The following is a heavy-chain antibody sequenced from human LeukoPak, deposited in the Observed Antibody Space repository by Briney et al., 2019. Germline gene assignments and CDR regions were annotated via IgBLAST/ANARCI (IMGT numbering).Heavy chain of an antibody. J-gene: IGHJ4*02. CDR3: ARQTASYFDY. Sequence: PSETLSLTCTVSGGSISSYYWSWIRQPPGKGLGWIGYIYYSGSTNYNPSLKSRVTISVDTSKNQFSLKLSSVTAADTAVYYCARQTASYFDYWGQGTLVTVSS. V-gene: IGHV4-59*08. CDR1: GGSISSYY. CDR2: IYYSGST.